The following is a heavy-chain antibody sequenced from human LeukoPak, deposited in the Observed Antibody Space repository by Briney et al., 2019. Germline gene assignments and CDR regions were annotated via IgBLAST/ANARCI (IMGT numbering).Heavy chain of an antibody. J-gene: IGHJ4*02. V-gene: IGHV3-74*01. CDR3: AREGEATVTQVDY. D-gene: IGHD4-17*01. CDR2: INSDGINT. CDR1: GFTFSNYW. Sequence: GGSLRLSCAASGFTFSNYWMHWVRQAPGKGLVWVSRINSDGINTSYADSVKGRFTISRDNAKNTLYLQMNSLRAEDTAVYYCAREGEATVTQVDYWGQGTLVTVSS.